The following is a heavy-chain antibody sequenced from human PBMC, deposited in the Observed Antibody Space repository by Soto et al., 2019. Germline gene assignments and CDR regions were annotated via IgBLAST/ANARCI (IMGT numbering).Heavy chain of an antibody. V-gene: IGHV4-61*08. CDR3: ARDRGSGWELRGGFDY. CDR1: GGSISSGGYY. J-gene: IGHJ4*02. CDR2: IYHSGST. Sequence: SETLSLTCAVSGGSISSGGYYWTWIRQPPGKGLEWIGYIYHSGSTNYNPSLKSRVTISVDTSKNQFSLKLSSVTAADTAVYYCARDRGSGWELRGGFDYWGQGTLVTVSS. D-gene: IGHD6-19*01.